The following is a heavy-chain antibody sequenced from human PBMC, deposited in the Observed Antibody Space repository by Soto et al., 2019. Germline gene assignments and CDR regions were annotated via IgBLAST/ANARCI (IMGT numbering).Heavy chain of an antibody. CDR3: ASSGYYLFQH. D-gene: IGHD3-22*01. Sequence: SETLSLTCTFSGCSISSGGYYWSWIRQHPGKGLEWIGYIYYSGSTYYNPSLKSRVTISVDTSKNQFSLKLSSVTAADTAVYYCASSGYYLFQHWGQGTLVTVSS. CDR1: GCSISSGGYY. V-gene: IGHV4-31*03. CDR2: IYYSGST. J-gene: IGHJ1*01.